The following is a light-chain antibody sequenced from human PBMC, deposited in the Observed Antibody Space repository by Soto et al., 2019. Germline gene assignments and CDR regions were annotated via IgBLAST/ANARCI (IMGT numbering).Light chain of an antibody. V-gene: IGKV3-20*01. Sequence: ETVLTQSPGTLSLSPGETATLSCRASQSLGSNSLVWYQQKPGQPPRLLISGVSNRATDIPGRFSGSGSGTDFTLTITRLESEDFAVYACQQYGNSPITFGQGTRLEIK. J-gene: IGKJ5*01. CDR3: QQYGNSPIT. CDR2: GVS. CDR1: QSLGSNS.